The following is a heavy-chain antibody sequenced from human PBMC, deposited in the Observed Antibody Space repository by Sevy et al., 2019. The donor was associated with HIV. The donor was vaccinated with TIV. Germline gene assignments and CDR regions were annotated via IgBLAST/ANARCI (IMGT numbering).Heavy chain of an antibody. CDR2: IVVGSSIT. J-gene: IGHJ3*02. CDR1: GFPFSSSA. Sequence: ASVKVSCKASGFPFSSSAVQWVRQARGQRLEWIGWIVVGSSITDYAQKFQERVTITRDMSTTTAHMELSSLTSHDTXXXXXXXXXXXXXXXXLRVFDMWGQGTMVTVSS. CDR3: XXXXXXXXXXXLRVFDM. V-gene: IGHV1-58*01.